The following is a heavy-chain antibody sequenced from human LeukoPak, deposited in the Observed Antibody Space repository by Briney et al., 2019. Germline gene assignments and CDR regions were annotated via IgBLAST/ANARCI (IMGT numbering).Heavy chain of an antibody. CDR3: ARDTSTVTNREFDY. CDR1: GFTFSSYN. D-gene: IGHD4-17*01. J-gene: IGHJ4*02. CDR2: ISSDTSYI. V-gene: IGHV3-21*01. Sequence: GGSLRLSCAASGFTFSSYNMNWVRQAPGKGLEWVSLISSDTSYIHYADSVKGRFTISRDNAKNSVFLQMNSLRAEDTAVYYYARDTSTVTNREFDYWGQGTLVTVSS.